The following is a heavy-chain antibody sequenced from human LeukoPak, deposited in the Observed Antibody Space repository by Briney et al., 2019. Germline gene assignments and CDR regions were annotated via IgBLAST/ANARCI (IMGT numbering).Heavy chain of an antibody. CDR3: ARLDGYCGGGSCFPDY. Sequence: SETLSLTCTVSGDSISTYDWSWSRQPPGKGQDWMGYIYYSGSTKYNPSLKSRVTISVDTSKNQFSLKLSSVTAADTAVYYCARLDGYCGGGSCFPDYWGQGTLVTVSS. V-gene: IGHV4-59*08. CDR1: GDSISTYD. J-gene: IGHJ4*02. D-gene: IGHD2-15*01. CDR2: IYYSGST.